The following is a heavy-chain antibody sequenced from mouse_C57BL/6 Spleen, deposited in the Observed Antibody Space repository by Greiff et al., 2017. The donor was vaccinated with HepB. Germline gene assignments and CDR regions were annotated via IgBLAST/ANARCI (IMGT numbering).Heavy chain of an antibody. J-gene: IGHJ2*01. D-gene: IGHD1-1*01. CDR1: GYTFTSYG. V-gene: IGHV1-81*01. Sequence: QVQLQQSGAELARPGASVKLSCKASGYTFTSYGISWVKQRPGQGLEWIGEIYPRSGNTYYNEKFKGKATLTADNSSSTAYMELRSLTAEDSAVYVCARTTVGGFDCWGQGTTLTVSS. CDR2: IYPRSGNT. CDR3: ARTTVGGFDC.